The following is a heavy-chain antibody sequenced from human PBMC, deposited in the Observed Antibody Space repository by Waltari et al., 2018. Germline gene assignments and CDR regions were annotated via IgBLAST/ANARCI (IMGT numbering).Heavy chain of an antibody. CDR1: GGSISSGSYY. CDR2: IYTSGST. Sequence: QVQLQESGPGLVKPSQTLSLTCTVSGGSISSGSYYWSWIRQPAGKGLEWIGRIYTSGSTNYNPSLKSRVTISVDTSKNQFSLKLSSVTAADTAVYYCARAGLGDAFDIWGQGTMVIVSS. V-gene: IGHV4-61*02. CDR3: ARAGLGDAFDI. D-gene: IGHD6-19*01. J-gene: IGHJ3*02.